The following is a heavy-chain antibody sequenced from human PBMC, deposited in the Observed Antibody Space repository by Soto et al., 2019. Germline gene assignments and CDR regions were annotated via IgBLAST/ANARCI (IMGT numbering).Heavy chain of an antibody. Sequence: QITLKESGPTLVRPTQTLTLTCAFSGFSLSTSGVGVSWIRQPPGKALEWLAAIYWDDSKHYSPSLRSRLTITKDTSKNQVVLTMTNMDPMDTGSYYCAHKGPEDWPLDYWGQGTLVTVSS. D-gene: IGHD3-9*01. CDR2: IYWDDSK. CDR1: GFSLSTSGVG. J-gene: IGHJ4*02. V-gene: IGHV2-5*02. CDR3: AHKGPEDWPLDY.